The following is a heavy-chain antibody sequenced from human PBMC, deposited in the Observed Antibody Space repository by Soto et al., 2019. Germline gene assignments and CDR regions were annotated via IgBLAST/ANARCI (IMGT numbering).Heavy chain of an antibody. D-gene: IGHD3-16*01. J-gene: IGHJ4*02. Sequence: EVQLVESGGGLVQPGGSLRLSCEVSGFTFSIHAMNWVRQAPGQGLEWVAYIHGTRSIIYYADSVKGRFTISRDNAKNSLFLQMDSLRDEDTAVYYCARDARNADYFYWGQGTLVTVSS. CDR2: IHGTRSII. CDR3: ARDARNADYFY. V-gene: IGHV3-48*02. CDR1: GFTFSIHA.